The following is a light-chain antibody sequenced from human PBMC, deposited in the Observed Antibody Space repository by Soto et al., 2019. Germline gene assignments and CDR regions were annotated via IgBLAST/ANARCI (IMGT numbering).Light chain of an antibody. V-gene: IGKV3-15*01. Sequence: EIVMTQSPATLSVSPGERATLSCRASQSVSSNLALYQQKPSQAPRLLIYGASTRSTGSPARISGNVYGTESTRTISTLKSEDFKLYFCRQYNNWPPDRTFGQGTKVEIK. CDR2: GAS. CDR3: RQYNNWPPDRT. J-gene: IGKJ1*01. CDR1: QSVSSN.